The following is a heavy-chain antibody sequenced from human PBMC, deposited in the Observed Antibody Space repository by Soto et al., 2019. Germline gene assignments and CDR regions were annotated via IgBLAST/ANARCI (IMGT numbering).Heavy chain of an antibody. V-gene: IGHV4-34*01. CDR2: INHVGGT. CDR1: GGFLSESY. J-gene: IGHJ5*02. D-gene: IGHD3-16*01. Sequence: SETLSLTCAVYGGFLSESYWTWIRQPPGKGLEWIGEINHVGGTNYNPSLKSRVTISVDTSQNQFSLRLISVTAADTAMYFCVRIRYQLPSSVLWLDPWGQGTPVTVSS. CDR3: VRIRYQLPSSVLWLDP.